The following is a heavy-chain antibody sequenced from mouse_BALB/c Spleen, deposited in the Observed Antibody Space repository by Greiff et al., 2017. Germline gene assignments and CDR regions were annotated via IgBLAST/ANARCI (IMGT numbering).Heavy chain of an antibody. D-gene: IGHD6-1*01. CDR1: GYAFTNYL. CDR2: INPGSGGT. Sequence: QVQLQQSGAELVRPGTSVKVSCKASGYAFTNYLIEWVKQRPGQGLEWIGVINPGSGGTNYNEKFKGKATLTADKSSSTAYMQLSSLTSDDSAVYFCARCLVYYYAMDYWGQGTSVTVSS. CDR3: ARCLVYYYAMDY. V-gene: IGHV1-54*01. J-gene: IGHJ4*01.